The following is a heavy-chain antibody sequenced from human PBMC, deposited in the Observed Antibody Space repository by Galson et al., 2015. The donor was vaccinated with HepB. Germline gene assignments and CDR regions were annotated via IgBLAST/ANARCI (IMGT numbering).Heavy chain of an antibody. CDR3: ARKPAAVTNWFDP. CDR1: GGTFSSYA. Sequence: SVKVSCKASGGTFSSYAISWVRQAPGQGLEWMGGIIPIFGTANYAQKFQGRVTITADESTSTAYMELSSLRSEDTAVYYCARKPAAVTNWFDPWGQGTLVTVSS. J-gene: IGHJ5*02. D-gene: IGHD2-2*01. V-gene: IGHV1-69*13. CDR2: IIPIFGTA.